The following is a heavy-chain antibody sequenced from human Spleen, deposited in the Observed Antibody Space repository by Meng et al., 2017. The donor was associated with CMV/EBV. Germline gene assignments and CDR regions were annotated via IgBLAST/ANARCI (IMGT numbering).Heavy chain of an antibody. CDR2: INTNTGNP. Sequence: QVQLVQSGAEVKKPGASVKVSCKASGYIFSTYAMNWVRQAPGQGLEWMGWINTNTGNPTYASGFTGWFVFSLDPSVSTAYLQISSLKAEDTAMYYCASGLVGVTEPYYWGQGTLVTVSS. D-gene: IGHD1-26*01. CDR3: ASGLVGVTEPYY. J-gene: IGHJ4*02. CDR1: GYIFSTYA. V-gene: IGHV7-4-1*02.